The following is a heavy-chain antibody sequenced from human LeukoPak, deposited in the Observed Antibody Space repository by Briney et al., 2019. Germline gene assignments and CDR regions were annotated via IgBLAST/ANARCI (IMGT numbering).Heavy chain of an antibody. D-gene: IGHD2-2*01. CDR2: MYHSGST. V-gene: IGHV4-38-2*02. J-gene: IGHJ4*02. Sequence: SETLSLTCAVSGYSISSGYYWGWIRQPPGKGLEWIGNMYHSGSTYYNPSLKSRVTISVDTSKNQFSLKLSSVTAADTAVYYCARDYQYCSSTSCYAFDYWGQGTLVTVSS. CDR1: GYSISSGYY. CDR3: ARDYQYCSSTSCYAFDY.